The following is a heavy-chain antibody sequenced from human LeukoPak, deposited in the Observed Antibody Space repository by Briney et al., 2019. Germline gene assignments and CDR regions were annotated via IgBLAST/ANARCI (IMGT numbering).Heavy chain of an antibody. CDR1: GCMFSSNW. V-gene: IGHV3-7*03. CDR3: AKEGRSLQTY. Sequence: GGSLRLSCAASGCMFSSNWMSWVRLAPGKGLEWVANIKEDGTETYYVDSVKGRFTISRDNAKNSLYLQMNSLRVEDTAVYYCAKEGRSLQTYWGQGTLVTVSS. J-gene: IGHJ4*02. CDR2: IKEDGTET. D-gene: IGHD5-24*01.